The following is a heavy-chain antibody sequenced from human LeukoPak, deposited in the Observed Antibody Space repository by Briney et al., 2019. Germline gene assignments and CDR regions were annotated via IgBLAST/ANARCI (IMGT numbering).Heavy chain of an antibody. CDR1: GGSISSSSYY. CDR2: IYYSGST. D-gene: IGHD2-15*01. V-gene: IGHV4-39*01. CDR3: ASLVVAATSVWFDP. J-gene: IGHJ5*02. Sequence: SETLSLTCTVSGGSISSSSYYWGWIRQPPGKGLEWIGSIYYSGSTYYNPSLKSRVTISVDTSENQFSLKLSSVTAADTAVYYCASLVVAATSVWFDPWGQGTLVTVSS.